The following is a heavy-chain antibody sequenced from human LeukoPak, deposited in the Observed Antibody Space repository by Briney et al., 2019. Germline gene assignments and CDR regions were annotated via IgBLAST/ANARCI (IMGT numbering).Heavy chain of an antibody. CDR3: ARLSGSYAFDI. J-gene: IGHJ3*02. CDR1: GFTVSSNY. V-gene: IGHV3-53*01. Sequence: GGSLRLSCAASGFTVSSNYMSWVRQTPGKGLEWVSVLYSGGSTYYADSVKGRFIISRDNSKNTLYLQMNSLGAEDTAVYYCARLSGSYAFDIWGQGTMVTVSS. D-gene: IGHD1-26*01. CDR2: LYSGGST.